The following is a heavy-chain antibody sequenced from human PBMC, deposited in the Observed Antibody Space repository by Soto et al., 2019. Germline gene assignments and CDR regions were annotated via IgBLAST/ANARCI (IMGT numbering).Heavy chain of an antibody. D-gene: IGHD6-13*01. CDR1: GFAFSTYA. J-gene: IGHJ6*02. CDR2: ISGSGGSS. V-gene: IGHV3-23*01. Sequence: PGGSLRLSCAASGFAFSTYAMTWVRQAPGKGLEWVSVISGSGGSSYYADSVKGRFTISRDNSKNTLFLQMNGLRAEDTAVYYCAKVTERAAAGRYEYYNYGMDVWGQGTTVTVSS. CDR3: AKVTERAAAGRYEYYNYGMDV.